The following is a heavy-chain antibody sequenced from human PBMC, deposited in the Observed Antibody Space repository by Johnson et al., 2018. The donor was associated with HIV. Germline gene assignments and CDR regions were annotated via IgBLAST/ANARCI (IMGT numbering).Heavy chain of an antibody. CDR3: ARACRDGYTCDAFDI. CDR1: GFTVSNNY. D-gene: IGHD5-24*01. CDR2: LFSGGTT. J-gene: IGHJ3*02. V-gene: IGHV3-66*01. Sequence: VQLVESGGGLVQPGGSLRLSCAASGFTVSNNYMSWVRQAPGKGLAWVSVLFSGGTTYYADSVRGRFTISRDNSKNTFFLQMNSLRAEDTAVFYCARACRDGYTCDAFDIWGQGTMVTVSS.